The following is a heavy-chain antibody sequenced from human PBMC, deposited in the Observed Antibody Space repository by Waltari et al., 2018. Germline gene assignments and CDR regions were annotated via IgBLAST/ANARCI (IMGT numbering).Heavy chain of an antibody. J-gene: IGHJ5*01. CDR2: IYHSVST. CDR1: GYSISSGYY. Sequence: QVQLQESGPGVVKPSETLSITCAVSGYSISSGYYGGWSRQPPVKGVECIGSIYHSVSTYYNPSLTGHVTISVDTSKNQFALTLSSVTAADTAVYYCARVYREFNWFDSWGQGTLVTVSS. V-gene: IGHV4-38-2*01. CDR3: ARVYREFNWFDS.